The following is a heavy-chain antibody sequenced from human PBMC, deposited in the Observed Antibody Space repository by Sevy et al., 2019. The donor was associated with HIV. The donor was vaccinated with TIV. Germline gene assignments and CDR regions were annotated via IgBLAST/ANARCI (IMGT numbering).Heavy chain of an antibody. Sequence: SETLSLTCTVSGGSISSSSYYWGWIRQPPGKGLEWIGSIYYSGSTYYNPSLKSRVTISVDTSKNQFSLKLSSVTAADTAVYYGARLNWGPFDYWGQGTLVTVSS. V-gene: IGHV4-39*01. CDR2: IYYSGST. CDR1: GGSISSSSYY. D-gene: IGHD7-27*01. CDR3: ARLNWGPFDY. J-gene: IGHJ4*02.